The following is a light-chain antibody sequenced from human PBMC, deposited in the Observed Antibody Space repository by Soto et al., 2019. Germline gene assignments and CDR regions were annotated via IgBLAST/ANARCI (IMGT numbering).Light chain of an antibody. V-gene: IGKV1-39*01. CDR3: QQSYSTPFT. Sequence: DIQMTQSPSSLSASVGDRVTITCRASQSISSYLNWYQQKPGKAPKLLIYAASSLQSGAPSRFSSSGSGTDFTLTISSLQPEDFATYYCQQSYSTPFTVGPGTKVDIK. CDR1: QSISSY. CDR2: AAS. J-gene: IGKJ3*01.